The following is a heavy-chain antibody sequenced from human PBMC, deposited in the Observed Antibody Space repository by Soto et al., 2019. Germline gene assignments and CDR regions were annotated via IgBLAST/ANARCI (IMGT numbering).Heavy chain of an antibody. V-gene: IGHV1-18*01. CDR2: ISAYSGDT. J-gene: IGHJ4*02. D-gene: IGHD3-10*01. CDR1: AYTFDNFG. CDR3: ARDGFGSYLDY. Sequence: VQLVLSRTEVKNPGASVKVSCQAAAYTFDNFGIHWVRQAPGQGLEWIGWISAYSGDTNYAQRLQGRVTMTTDTSTNTAYMELSGLTSDDTAVYFCARDGFGSYLDYWGQGTLVTVSS.